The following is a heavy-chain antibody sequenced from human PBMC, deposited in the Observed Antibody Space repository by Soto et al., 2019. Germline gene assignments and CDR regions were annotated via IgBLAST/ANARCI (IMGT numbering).Heavy chain of an antibody. Sequence: EVQLVESGGGLVQPGGSLRLSCAASGFTFSSHAMGWVRQAPGKGLEWVSAISGSGENTYYADSVKGRFTISRDNSKNTLYLQINSLRAEDTAVYYCARESCSSTGCYYFGMDVWGQGTTVTVSS. D-gene: IGHD2-2*01. CDR1: GFTFSSHA. J-gene: IGHJ6*02. CDR3: ARESCSSTGCYYFGMDV. V-gene: IGHV3-23*04. CDR2: ISGSGENT.